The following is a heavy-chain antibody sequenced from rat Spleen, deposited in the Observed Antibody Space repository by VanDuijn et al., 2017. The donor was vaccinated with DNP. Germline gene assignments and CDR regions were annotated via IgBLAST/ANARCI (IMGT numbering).Heavy chain of an antibody. V-gene: IGHV5S10*01. CDR3: ARDGTVFRYFDF. Sequence: EVQLVESGGGLVQPGNSLKLSCAASGFTFSDYYMAWVRQAPTKGLELVAYISYDGTRTYYRASVKGRFTISRDYAKPTLYLQMDSLRSEDTATYYCARDGTVFRYFDFWGPGTMVTVSS. CDR2: ISYDGTRT. J-gene: IGHJ1*01. D-gene: IGHD1-12*02. CDR1: GFTFSDYY.